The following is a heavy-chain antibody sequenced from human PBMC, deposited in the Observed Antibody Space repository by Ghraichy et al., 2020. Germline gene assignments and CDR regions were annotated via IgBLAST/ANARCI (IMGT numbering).Heavy chain of an antibody. CDR3: ARHAIVGATRHFDY. CDR2: IYYSGST. D-gene: IGHD1-26*01. CDR1: GGSISSSSYY. V-gene: IGHV4-39*01. Sequence: SETLSLTCTVSGGSISSSSYYWGWIRQPPGKGLEWIGSIYYSGSTYYNPSLKSRVTISVDTSKNQFSLKLSSVTAADTAVYYCARHAIVGATRHFDYWGQGTLVTVSS. J-gene: IGHJ4*02.